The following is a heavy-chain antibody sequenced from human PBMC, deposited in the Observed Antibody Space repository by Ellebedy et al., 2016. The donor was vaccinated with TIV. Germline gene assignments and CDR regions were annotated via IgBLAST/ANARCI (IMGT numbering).Heavy chain of an antibody. J-gene: IGHJ4*02. CDR1: GFTFSSYA. Sequence: GESLKISCAASGFTFSSYAMSWVRQAPGKGLGWVSGIGGSGGSTYYADSVRGRFTISRDTSKNTLYLQMNSLRAEDTAVYYCAKDQGGYYGSEALDYWGQGTLVTVSS. CDR2: IGGSGGST. CDR3: AKDQGGYYGSEALDY. V-gene: IGHV3-23*01. D-gene: IGHD3-10*01.